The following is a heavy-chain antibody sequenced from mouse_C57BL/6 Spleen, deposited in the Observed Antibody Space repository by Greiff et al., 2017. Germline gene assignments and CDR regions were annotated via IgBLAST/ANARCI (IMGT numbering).Heavy chain of an antibody. J-gene: IGHJ2*01. CDR3: ARWLTGYYFDY. Sequence: QVQLQQPGAELVMPGASVKLSCKASGYTFTSYWMHWVKQRPGKGLEWIGEIAPSDSYTNYNQKFKGQSTLTVDKSSSTAYMQLSSLTSEDSAVYYCARWLTGYYFDYWGQGTTLTVSS. D-gene: IGHD4-1*01. CDR1: GYTFTSYW. CDR2: IAPSDSYT. V-gene: IGHV1-69*01.